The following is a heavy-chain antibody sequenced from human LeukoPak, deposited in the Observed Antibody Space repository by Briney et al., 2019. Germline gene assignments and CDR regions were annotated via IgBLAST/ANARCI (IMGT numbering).Heavy chain of an antibody. D-gene: IGHD3-16*02. CDR2: ISGSGGST. Sequence: GGSLRLSCAASGFTFSSYAMSWVRQAPGKGLEWVSAISGSGGSTYYADSVKGRFTISRDNSKNTLYLQMNSLRAEDTAVYYCAKDKRYTCYDYIWGSYRDWGDYWGQGTLVTVSS. CDR3: AKDKRYTCYDYIWGSYRDWGDY. J-gene: IGHJ4*02. CDR1: GFTFSSYA. V-gene: IGHV3-23*01.